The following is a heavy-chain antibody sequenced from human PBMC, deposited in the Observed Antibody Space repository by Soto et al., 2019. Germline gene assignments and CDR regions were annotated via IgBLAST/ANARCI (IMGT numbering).Heavy chain of an antibody. V-gene: IGHV4-59*01. D-gene: IGHD2-15*01. CDR3: ARGHLGITTTGTWYDCDY. CDR2: IYYSGRT. Sequence: QVQLQESGPRLVKPSETLSLTCTVSGDSISSYYWTWIRQPPGKGLEYIGYIYYSGRTYYNPSLKSRVTISVDTSKNQFSLKLSSVTAADTAVYYCARGHLGITTTGTWYDCDYWGQGTLVTVSS. CDR1: GDSISSYY. J-gene: IGHJ4*02.